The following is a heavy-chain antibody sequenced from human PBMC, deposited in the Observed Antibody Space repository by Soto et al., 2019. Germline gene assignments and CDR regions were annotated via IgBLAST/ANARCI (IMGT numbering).Heavy chain of an antibody. J-gene: IGHJ5*02. D-gene: IGHD2-15*01. V-gene: IGHV3-30-3*01. CDR1: GFTFSSYA. CDR2: ISYDGSNK. Sequence: QVQLVESGGGVVQPGRSLRLSCAASGFTFSSYAMHWVRQAPGKGLEWVAVISYDGSNKYYADSVKGRFTISRDNSKNTLYLQMNSLRAEDTAVYYCARVGRGSRQPVVVAISWFDPWGQGTLVTVSS. CDR3: ARVGRGSRQPVVVAISWFDP.